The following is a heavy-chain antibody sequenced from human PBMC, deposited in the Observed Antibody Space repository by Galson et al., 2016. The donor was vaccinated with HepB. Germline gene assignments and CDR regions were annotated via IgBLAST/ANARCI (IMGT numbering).Heavy chain of an antibody. CDR1: GFSFSTYT. CDR3: TRDGALPGGWVWLDP. CDR2: ISSSSATI. Sequence: SLRLSCAASGFSFSTYTMNWVRQAPGKGLEWVASISSSSATIYYVDSVKGRFAVSRDNAKNSVYLQMNSLRVEDTAVYYCTRDGALPGGWVWLDPWGQGTLVSVSS. J-gene: IGHJ5*02. V-gene: IGHV3-48*04. D-gene: IGHD6-19*01.